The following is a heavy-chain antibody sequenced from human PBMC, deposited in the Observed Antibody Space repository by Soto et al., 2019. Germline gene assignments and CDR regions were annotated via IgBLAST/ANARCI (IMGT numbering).Heavy chain of an antibody. CDR2: ISSTRSYT. J-gene: IGHJ4*02. V-gene: IGHV3-21*01. Sequence: KPGGSLRLSCAASGFTFSSYAMSWVRQAPGKGLEWVSAISSTRSYTHYSDSVKGRFTISRDNANNSLFLQMNSLRAEDTATYYCARDLALAGNYWGQGVLVTVSS. D-gene: IGHD6-19*01. CDR3: ARDLALAGNY. CDR1: GFTFSSYA.